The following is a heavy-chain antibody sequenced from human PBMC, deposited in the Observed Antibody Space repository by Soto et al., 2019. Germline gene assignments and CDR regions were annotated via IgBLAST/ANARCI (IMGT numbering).Heavy chain of an antibody. D-gene: IGHD1-26*01. CDR2: LSNDGNNK. CDR1: GFTFSNYG. Sequence: GGSLRLSCAASGFTFSNYGMHWVRQAPGKGLEWVALLSNDGNNKYYADSVKGRFTISTDNSKSTLYLQMNSLRAEDTAVYYCARGGNFDYWGQGT. J-gene: IGHJ4*02. CDR3: ARGGNFDY. V-gene: IGHV3-30*03.